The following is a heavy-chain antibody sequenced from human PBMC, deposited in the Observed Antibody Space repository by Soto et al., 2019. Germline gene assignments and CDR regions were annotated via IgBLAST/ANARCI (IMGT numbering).Heavy chain of an antibody. CDR3: ARVPDR. CDR1: GGSITGGSISSTTYY. V-gene: IGHV4-39*07. D-gene: IGHD2-2*01. J-gene: IGHJ5*02. CDR2: IYLGGNT. Sequence: PSETLSLTCTVSGGSITGGSISSTTYYWGWMRQPPGKGLEWIASIYLGGNTYYNPSLKSRVTISVDRSKNQFSLKLSSVTAADTAVYYCARVPDRWGQGTLVTVSS.